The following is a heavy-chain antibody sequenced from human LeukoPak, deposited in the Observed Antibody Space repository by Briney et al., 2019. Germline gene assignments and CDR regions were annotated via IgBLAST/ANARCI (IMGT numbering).Heavy chain of an antibody. Sequence: GGSLRLSCAASGFTFSDYYMSWIRQAPGKGLGWVSYISSSGSTIYYVDSVKGRFTISRDNAKNSLYLQMNSLRAEDTAVYYCARVPITMVRGGYYYYGMDVWGQGTTVTVSS. J-gene: IGHJ6*02. CDR3: ARVPITMVRGGYYYYGMDV. D-gene: IGHD3-10*01. CDR1: GFTFSDYY. V-gene: IGHV3-11*01. CDR2: ISSSGSTI.